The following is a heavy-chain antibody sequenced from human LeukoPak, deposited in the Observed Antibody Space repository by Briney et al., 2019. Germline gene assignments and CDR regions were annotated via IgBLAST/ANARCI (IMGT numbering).Heavy chain of an antibody. CDR3: ARSPVAAPYYYYYMDV. CDR2: INHSGST. D-gene: IGHD6-19*01. CDR1: GVSFNGFY. J-gene: IGHJ6*03. Sequence: PSETLSLTCAVYGVSFNGFYWSWLPQPRGKGLEWFGEINHSGSTNYNPSLKSRVTISVDTSKNQFSLKLSSVTAADTALYYCARSPVAAPYYYYYMDVWGKGTTVTVSS. V-gene: IGHV4-34*01.